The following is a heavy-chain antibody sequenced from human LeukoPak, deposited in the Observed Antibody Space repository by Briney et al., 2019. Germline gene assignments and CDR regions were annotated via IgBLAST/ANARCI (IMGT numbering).Heavy chain of an antibody. CDR1: GFTFSSYW. CDR3: ARVVRLTYYGMDV. V-gene: IGHV3-74*01. D-gene: IGHD2-2*01. CDR2: INSDGSST. Sequence: GGSLRLSCAASGFTFSSYWMDWVRQAPGKGLVWVSRINSDGSSTSYADSVKGRFTISRDNAKNTLYLQMNSLRAEDTAVYYCARVVRLTYYGMDVWGQGTTVTVSS. J-gene: IGHJ6*02.